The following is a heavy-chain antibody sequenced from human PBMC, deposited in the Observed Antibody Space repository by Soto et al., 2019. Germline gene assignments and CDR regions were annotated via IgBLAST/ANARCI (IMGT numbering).Heavy chain of an antibody. CDR3: ARPGFWSGYYPSTSDWFDP. CDR2: IIPIFGTA. V-gene: IGHV1-69*01. J-gene: IGHJ5*02. Sequence: QVQLVQSGAEVKKPGSSVKVSCKASGGTFSSYAISWVRQAPGQGLEWMGGIIPIFGTANYAQKFQGRVTITAVESTSTAYMELSSLRSEDTAVYYCARPGFWSGYYPSTSDWFDPWGQGTLVTVSS. D-gene: IGHD3-3*01. CDR1: GGTFSSYA.